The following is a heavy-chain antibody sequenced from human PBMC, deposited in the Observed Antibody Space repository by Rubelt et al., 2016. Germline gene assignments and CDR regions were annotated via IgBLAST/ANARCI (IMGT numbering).Heavy chain of an antibody. CDR2: IYYRGST. Sequence: QLQLQESGPGLVKPSETLSLACTVSDASIRSNSYYWGWIRQPPGKGLEYIGSIYYRGSTYYNPSLKSRVTISVDTSKNQCSLKLSSGTAADTDVYYCAGRNGDKYYYYGMDVWGQGTTVTVSS. J-gene: IGHJ6*02. V-gene: IGHV4-39*01. D-gene: IGHD2-8*01. CDR3: AGRNGDKYYYYGMDV. CDR1: DASIRSNSYY.